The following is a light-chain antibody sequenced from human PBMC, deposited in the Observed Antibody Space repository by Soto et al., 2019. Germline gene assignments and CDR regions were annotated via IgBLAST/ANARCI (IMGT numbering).Light chain of an antibody. CDR3: SSYTSSSTYV. CDR1: SSDVGGYNY. CDR2: DVS. J-gene: IGLJ1*01. V-gene: IGLV2-14*01. Sequence: QSALTQPASVSGSPGQSIAISCTGTSSDVGGYNYVSWYQQHPGKAPKLMVYDVSNRPSGVSNRFSGSKSGNTAPLTISGLHAEDEADYYCSSYTSSSTYVFGNGTKVTAL.